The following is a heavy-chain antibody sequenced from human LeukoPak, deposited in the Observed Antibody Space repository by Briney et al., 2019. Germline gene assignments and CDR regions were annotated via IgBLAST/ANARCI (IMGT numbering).Heavy chain of an antibody. CDR3: AREGSSSSFPIYYYYGMDV. CDR1: GGTFSSYA. D-gene: IGHD6-6*01. CDR2: IIPIFGTA. Sequence: GASVKVSCKASGGTFSSYAISWVRQAPGQGLEWMGGIIPIFGTANYAQKFQGRVTITADESTSTAYMELSRLRSDDTAVYYCAREGSSSSFPIYYYYGMDVWGQGTTVTVSS. J-gene: IGHJ6*02. V-gene: IGHV1-69*13.